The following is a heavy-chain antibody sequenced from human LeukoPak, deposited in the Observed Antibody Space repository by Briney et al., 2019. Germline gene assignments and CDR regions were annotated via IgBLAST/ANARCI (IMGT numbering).Heavy chain of an antibody. D-gene: IGHD1-26*01. V-gene: IGHV3-23*01. CDR2: ISGSGGSI. CDR1: GFAFSSYA. CDR3: ARGYSGSYYIPHAFDI. J-gene: IGHJ3*02. Sequence: GGSLRLSCAASGFAFSSYAMSWVRQAPGKGLQWVSGISGSGGSIYYADSVKGRFTISRDNSKNTLYLQMNSLRAEDTAVYYCARGYSGSYYIPHAFDIWGQGTMVTASS.